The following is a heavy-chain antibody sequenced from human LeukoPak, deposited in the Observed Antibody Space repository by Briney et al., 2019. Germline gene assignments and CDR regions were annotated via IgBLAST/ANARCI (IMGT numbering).Heavy chain of an antibody. CDR1: GASISNNNYF. CDR3: ARRGGSRFFEY. CDR2: MYYSGDT. Sequence: SETLSLTCTVSGASISNNNYFWGWIRQPPGKGLEWIGTMYYSGDTYYNPSLKSRVSISVDTSKNHFSLRLSSVTAADTAVYYCARRGGSRFFEYWGQGILVTVSS. V-gene: IGHV4-39*02. J-gene: IGHJ4*02. D-gene: IGHD2-15*01.